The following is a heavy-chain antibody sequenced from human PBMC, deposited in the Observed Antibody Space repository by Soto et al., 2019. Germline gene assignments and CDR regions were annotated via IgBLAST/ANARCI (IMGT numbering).Heavy chain of an antibody. J-gene: IGHJ6*02. D-gene: IGHD3-3*01. V-gene: IGHV1-69*13. Sequence: GASVKVSCKASGGTFSSYAISWVRQAPGQGLEWMGGIIPIFGTANYAQKFQGRVTITADESTSTAYMELSSLRSEDTAVYYCARGGSGYYRYYYYYGMGVWGQGTTVTVSS. CDR2: IIPIFGTA. CDR3: ARGGSGYYRYYYYYGMGV. CDR1: GGTFSSYA.